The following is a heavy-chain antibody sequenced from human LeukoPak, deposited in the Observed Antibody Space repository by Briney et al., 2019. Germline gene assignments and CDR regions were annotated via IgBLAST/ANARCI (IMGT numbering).Heavy chain of an antibody. Sequence: PGGSLRLSCAASGFTFSDNWMHWVRQAPGKGLVWVSRIEGDGTGTVYADSVKGRFTISRDNAKNTLYLQMNSLRAEDTAVYYRTRDYYYRMDVWGKGTTVTVSS. CDR1: GFTFSDNW. CDR2: IEGDGTGT. J-gene: IGHJ6*04. CDR3: TRDYYYRMDV. V-gene: IGHV3-74*01.